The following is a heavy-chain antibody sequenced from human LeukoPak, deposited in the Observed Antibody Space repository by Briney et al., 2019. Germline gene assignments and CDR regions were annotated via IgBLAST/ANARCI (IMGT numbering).Heavy chain of an antibody. CDR2: INPNSGGT. CDR3: ARPCSGSYSCFDY. CDR1: GYTFTGYY. V-gene: IGHV1-2*02. Sequence: ASVKVSCKASGYTFTGYYMHWVRQARGQGLEWMGWINPNSGGTNYAQKFQGRVTMTRDTSISTAYMELSRLRSDDTAVYYCARPCSGSYSCFDYWGQGTLVTVSS. J-gene: IGHJ4*02. D-gene: IGHD1-26*01.